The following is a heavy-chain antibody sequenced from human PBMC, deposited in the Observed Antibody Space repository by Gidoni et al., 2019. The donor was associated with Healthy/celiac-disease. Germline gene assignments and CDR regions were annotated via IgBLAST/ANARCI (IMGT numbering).Heavy chain of an antibody. V-gene: IGHV3-23*01. CDR1: GFTFSSYA. CDR2: ISGSGGST. J-gene: IGHJ4*02. CDR3: AKGGVGATKYYFDY. D-gene: IGHD1-26*01. Sequence: EVKLLESGGGLVQPGGSLSRACAASGFTFSSYAMSWVRQAPGKGLEWVSAISGSGGSTYYADSVKGRFTISRDNSKNTLYLQMNSLRAEDTAVYYCAKGGVGATKYYFDYWGQGTLVTVSS.